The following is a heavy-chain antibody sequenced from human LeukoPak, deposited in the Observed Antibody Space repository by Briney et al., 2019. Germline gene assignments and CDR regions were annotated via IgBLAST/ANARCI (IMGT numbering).Heavy chain of an antibody. CDR2: INPNSGGT. V-gene: IGHV1-2*04. CDR3: ARATSSDFWSGYYRSVHWFDP. D-gene: IGHD3-3*01. J-gene: IGHJ5*02. CDR1: GYTFTGYY. Sequence: GASVKFSCKASGYTFTGYYMHWVRQAPGQGLEWMGWINPNSGGTNYAQKFQGWVTMTRDTSISTAYMELSRLRSDDTAVYYCARATSSDFWSGYYRSVHWFDPWGQGTLVTVSS.